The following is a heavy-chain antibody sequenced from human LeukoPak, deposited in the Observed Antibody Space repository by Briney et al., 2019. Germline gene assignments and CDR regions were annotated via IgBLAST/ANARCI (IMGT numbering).Heavy chain of an antibody. CDR1: GGSISSSNW. CDR2: IYYSGST. CDR3: ARGAVGHLDY. V-gene: IGHV4-4*02. J-gene: IGHJ4*02. Sequence: PSGTLSLTCAVSGGSISSSNWWSWVRPPPGKGLEWIGSIYYSGSTYYNPSLKSRVTISVDTSKNQFSLKLSSVTAADTAVYYCARGAVGHLDYWGQGTLVTVSS. D-gene: IGHD1-26*01.